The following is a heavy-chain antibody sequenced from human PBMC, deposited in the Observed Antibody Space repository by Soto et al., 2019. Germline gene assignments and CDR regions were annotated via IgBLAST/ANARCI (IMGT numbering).Heavy chain of an antibody. CDR3: ARPATRYYDFWSGLGPNWFDP. V-gene: IGHV1-18*01. CDR1: GYTFTSYG. CDR2: ISAYNGNT. J-gene: IGHJ5*02. D-gene: IGHD3-3*01. Sequence: ASVKVSCKASGYTFTSYGISWVRRAPGQGLEWMGWISAYNGNTNYAQKLQGRVTMTTDTSTSTAYMELRSLRSDDTAVYYCARPATRYYDFWSGLGPNWFDPWGQGTLVTVSS.